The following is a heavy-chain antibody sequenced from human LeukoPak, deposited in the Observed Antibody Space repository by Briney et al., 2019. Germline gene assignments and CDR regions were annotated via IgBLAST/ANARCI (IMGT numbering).Heavy chain of an antibody. Sequence: SQTLSLTCTVSGGSISSGDYYWSWIRQPPGKGLEWIGYIYYSGSTYYNPSLKSRATISVDTSKNQFSLKLSSVTAADTAVYYCATYLYYDFWSGSHAFDIWGQGTMVTVSS. J-gene: IGHJ3*02. CDR3: ATYLYYDFWSGSHAFDI. D-gene: IGHD3-3*01. CDR1: GGSISSGDYY. V-gene: IGHV4-30-4*01. CDR2: IYYSGST.